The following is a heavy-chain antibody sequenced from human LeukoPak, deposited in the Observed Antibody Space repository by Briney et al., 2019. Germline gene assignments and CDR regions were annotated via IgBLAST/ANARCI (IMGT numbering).Heavy chain of an antibody. CDR2: IYGSGDST. V-gene: IGHV3-23*05. Sequence: GGSLRLSCAASGFTFSGYAMTWVRQAPGKGLEWVSSIYGSGDSTYYGDSVKGRFTISRDNSGNTLFLQMSSLRAEDTAVYYCAKCYRSSGWQLDYWGQGTQVTVSS. D-gene: IGHD6-19*01. CDR1: GFTFSGYA. CDR3: AKCYRSSGWQLDY. J-gene: IGHJ4*02.